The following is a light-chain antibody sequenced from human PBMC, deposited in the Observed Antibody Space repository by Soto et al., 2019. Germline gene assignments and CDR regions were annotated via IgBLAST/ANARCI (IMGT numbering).Light chain of an antibody. J-gene: IGLJ1*01. Sequence: QSALTQPASVSGSPGQSITISCTGTSSDVGGRNFVSWYQQHPGKAPKVIIYAVSPRPSGVSNRFSGSKSGNTAFLTISGIQAEDEADYYCSSYTSSSTLLYVFGTGTKVTV. CDR3: SSYTSSSTLLYV. CDR2: AVS. V-gene: IGLV2-14*01. CDR1: SSDVGGRNF.